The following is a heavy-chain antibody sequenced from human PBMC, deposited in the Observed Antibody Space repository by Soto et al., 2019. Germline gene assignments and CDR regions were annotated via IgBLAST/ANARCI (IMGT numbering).Heavy chain of an antibody. Sequence: EVQLLESGGGLVQPGGSLRLSCAASGFTFSSYAMSWVRQAPGKGLEWVSAISGSGGSTYYADSVKGRFTISRDNSKNTMSLQLNSLRAEERDVYYCARQMPVVPAAGPRGAEDHWFDPWRQGTLATASS. D-gene: IGHD2-2*01. CDR2: ISGSGGST. V-gene: IGHV3-23*01. CDR3: ARQMPVVPAAGPRGAEDHWFDP. CDR1: GFTFSSYA. J-gene: IGHJ5*02.